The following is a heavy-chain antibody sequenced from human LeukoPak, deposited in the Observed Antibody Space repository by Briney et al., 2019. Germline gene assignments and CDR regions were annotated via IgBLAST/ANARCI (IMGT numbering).Heavy chain of an antibody. D-gene: IGHD3-16*01. V-gene: IGHV3-15*07. J-gene: IGHJ4*02. Sequence: GGSLRLSCSASGFTFSSYAMHWVRQAPGKGLEWVGRIKSKTDGGTTDHAAPVKGRFTISRDDSKNTLYLQMNSLRAEDTAVYYCAKGGDAFDYWGQGTLVTVSS. CDR1: GFTFSSYA. CDR2: IKSKTDGGTT. CDR3: AKGGDAFDY.